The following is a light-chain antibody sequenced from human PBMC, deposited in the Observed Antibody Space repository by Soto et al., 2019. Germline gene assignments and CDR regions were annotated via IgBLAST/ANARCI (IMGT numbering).Light chain of an antibody. CDR3: QQYGSPLT. J-gene: IGKJ4*01. Sequence: EIWLTQSPGTLSLSPGERATLSCRASKSVSSSYLAWYKQKPGHAPRLLIYGASSRATGIPDRLSGSGSGTEFTLTISRLAPEDFAVYYCQQYGSPLTFGGGTKVDI. CDR2: GAS. CDR1: KSVSSSY. V-gene: IGKV3-20*01.